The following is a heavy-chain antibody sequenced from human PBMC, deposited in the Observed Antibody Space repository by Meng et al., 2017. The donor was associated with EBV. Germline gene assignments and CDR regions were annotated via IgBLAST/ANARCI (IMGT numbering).Heavy chain of an antibody. CDR2: IYHSGST. Sequence: QEELQEAGPGRVKPSGTLSLSCGVTGGSNRRSNWWSWVRQPPGKGLEWIGEIYHSGSTNYNPSLKSRVTISVDKSKNQFSLKLSSVTAADTAVYYCVGTRTGTPDYWGQGTLVTVSS. V-gene: IGHV4-4*02. D-gene: IGHD1-1*01. CDR3: VGTRTGTPDY. CDR1: GGSNRRSNW. J-gene: IGHJ4*02.